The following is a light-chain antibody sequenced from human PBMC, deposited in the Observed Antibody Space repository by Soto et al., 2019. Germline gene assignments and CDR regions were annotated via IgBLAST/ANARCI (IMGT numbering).Light chain of an antibody. J-gene: IGLJ1*01. Sequence: HSLLTQPPSVSGAPGQRVTISCTGGTSNIGAGYDVHWYQQLPGTAPKLLIYGNSNRPSGVPDRFSGSKSGTSASLAITGLQAEDEGDYYCGSWDSSLSAYVFGTGTKVTVL. CDR2: GNS. CDR3: GSWDSSLSAYV. CDR1: TSNIGAGYD. V-gene: IGLV1-40*01.